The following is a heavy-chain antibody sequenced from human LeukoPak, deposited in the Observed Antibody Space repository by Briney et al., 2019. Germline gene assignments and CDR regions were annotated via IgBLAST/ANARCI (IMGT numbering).Heavy chain of an antibody. J-gene: IGHJ3*02. Sequence: PGGSLRLSCTASGFTFSNYVMNWVRQAPGKGLEWVSSISSSSSYIYYADSVKGRFTISRDNAKNSLYLQMNSLRAEDTAVYYCARESQIGAFDIWGQGTMVTVSS. CDR2: ISSSSSYI. CDR1: GFTFSNYV. V-gene: IGHV3-21*01. CDR3: ARESQIGAFDI.